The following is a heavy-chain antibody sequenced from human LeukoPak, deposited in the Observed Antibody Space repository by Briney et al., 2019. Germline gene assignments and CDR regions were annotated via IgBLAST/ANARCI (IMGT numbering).Heavy chain of an antibody. CDR2: ISGYNGNT. D-gene: IGHD2-15*01. CDR3: ARDRTRAAHEY. J-gene: IGHJ4*02. V-gene: IGHV1-18*01. CDR1: GYTFTSYG. Sequence: GASVKVSCKTSGYTFTSYGTSWVRQAPGQGPEWMGWISGYNGNTNYAQKFQDRVTMTTDTSTSTAYMELRSLRSDDTDVYYCARDRTRAAHEYWGQGTQVTVSS.